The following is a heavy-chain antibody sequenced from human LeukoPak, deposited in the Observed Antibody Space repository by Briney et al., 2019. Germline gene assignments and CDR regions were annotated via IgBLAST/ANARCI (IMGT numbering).Heavy chain of an antibody. CDR2: IYYSGNT. V-gene: IGHV4-59*08. J-gene: IGHJ5*02. D-gene: IGHD4-11*01. CDR3: ARLNSNYDANWFDP. Sequence: SETLSLTCTVSGGSISSYYWSWIRQPPGKGLEWIGYIYYSGNTNYNPSLKSRVTISVDTSKNQFSLKLSSVTAADTAVYYCARLNSNYDANWFDPWGQGTLVTVSS. CDR1: GGSISSYY.